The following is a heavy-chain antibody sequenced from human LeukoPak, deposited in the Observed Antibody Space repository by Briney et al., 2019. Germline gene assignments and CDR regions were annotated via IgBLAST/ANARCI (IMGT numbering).Heavy chain of an antibody. V-gene: IGHV1-3*01. Sequence: SVKVSCKASGYTFTSYAMHWVRQAPGQRLEWMGWINAGNGNTKYSQKFQGRVTITRDTSASTAYMELSSLRSEDTAVYYCARNRDGYNPTDFDYWGQGTLVTVSS. CDR3: ARNRDGYNPTDFDY. D-gene: IGHD5-24*01. CDR1: GYTFTSYA. J-gene: IGHJ4*02. CDR2: INAGNGNT.